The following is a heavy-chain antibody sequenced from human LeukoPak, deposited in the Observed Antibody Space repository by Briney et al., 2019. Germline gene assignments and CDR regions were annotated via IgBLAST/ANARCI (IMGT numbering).Heavy chain of an antibody. D-gene: IGHD3-10*01. V-gene: IGHV4-59*01. CDR3: ARAGGYYSYYYGMDV. CDR1: GGSISSYY. CDR2: IYYSGST. Sequence: PSETLSLTCTVSGGSISSYYWSWIRQPPGKGLGWIGYIYYSGSTNYNPSLKSRVTISVDTSKNQFSLKLSSVTAADTAVYYCARAGGYYSYYYGMDVWGQGTTVTVSS. J-gene: IGHJ6*02.